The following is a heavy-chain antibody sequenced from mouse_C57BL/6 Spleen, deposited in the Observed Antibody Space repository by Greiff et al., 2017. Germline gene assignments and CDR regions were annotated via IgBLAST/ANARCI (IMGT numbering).Heavy chain of an antibody. CDR2: IYPGSGNT. CDR1: GYTFTDYY. D-gene: IGHD1-1*01. CDR3: ARDYYGSSYPFDY. V-gene: IGHV1-76*01. Sequence: VQLVESGAELVRPGASVKLSCKASGYTFTDYYINWVKQRPGQGLEWIARIYPGSGNTYYNEKFKGKATLTAEKSSSTAYMQLSSLTSEDSAVYFCARDYYGSSYPFDYWGQGTTLTVSS. J-gene: IGHJ2*01.